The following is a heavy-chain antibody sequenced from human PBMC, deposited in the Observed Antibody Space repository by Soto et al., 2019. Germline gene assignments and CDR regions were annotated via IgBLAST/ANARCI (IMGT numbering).Heavy chain of an antibody. V-gene: IGHV1-46*01. J-gene: IGHJ6*02. CDR1: GYTFTSYY. Sequence: ASVKVSCKASGYTFTSYYMHWVRQAPGQGLEWMGIINPSGGSTSYAQKSQGRVTMTRDTSTSTVYMELSSLRSEDTAVYYCAREVAPLGGAAMVSYYYYGMDVWGQGTTVTVSS. CDR3: AREVAPLGGAAMVSYYYYGMDV. CDR2: INPSGGST. D-gene: IGHD5-18*01.